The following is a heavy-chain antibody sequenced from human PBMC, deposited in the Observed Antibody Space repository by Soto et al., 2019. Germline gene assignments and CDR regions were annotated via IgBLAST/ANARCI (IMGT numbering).Heavy chain of an antibody. D-gene: IGHD2-2*01. CDR2: IKQDGSEK. CDR1: GFTFSSYW. CDR3: ARLPTGLVPADWFDY. Sequence: GGSLRLSCAASGFTFSSYWMSWVRQAPGKGLEWVANIKQDGSEKYYVDSVKGRFTITRDNAKNSLYLQMNSLTADDAAVYYSARLPTGLVPADWFDYWGQGTLVTVSS. V-gene: IGHV3-7*01. J-gene: IGHJ4*02.